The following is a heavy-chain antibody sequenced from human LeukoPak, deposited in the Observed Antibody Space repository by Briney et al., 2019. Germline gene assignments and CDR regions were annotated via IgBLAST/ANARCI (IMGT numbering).Heavy chain of an antibody. Sequence: GGSLRLSCAASGFTFSTYGMHWVRQAPGKGLEWVAVTSYDGSNKYYADSVKGRFTISRDNSKNTLYLQMSSLRAEDTAVYYCARDQKYQLLYLFDYWGLGIVVTVSS. CDR3: ARDQKYQLLYLFDY. CDR1: GFTFSTYG. J-gene: IGHJ4*02. D-gene: IGHD2-2*02. V-gene: IGHV3-30*03. CDR2: TSYDGSNK.